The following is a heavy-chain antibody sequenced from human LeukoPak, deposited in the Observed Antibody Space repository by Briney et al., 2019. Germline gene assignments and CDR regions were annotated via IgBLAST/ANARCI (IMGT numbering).Heavy chain of an antibody. CDR2: INHNSGET. CDR3: ARNKGSGSYWGMYYYYYYMDV. CDR1: GCTFTDYY. V-gene: IGHV1-2*02. Sequence: VSCMASGCTFTDYYMHWVRQAPGQGRNGVGWINHNSGETNYAQKFQGRVTMTRDTSISTAYMELKRLRSADTAVYYCARNKGSGSYWGMYYYYYYMDVWGKGTTVTVSS. D-gene: IGHD3-10*01. J-gene: IGHJ6*03.